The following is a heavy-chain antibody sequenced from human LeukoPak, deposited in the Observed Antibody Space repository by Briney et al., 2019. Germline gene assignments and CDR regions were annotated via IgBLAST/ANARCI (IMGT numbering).Heavy chain of an antibody. Sequence: GGSLRLSCAASGFTFSSHGMNWVRQAPGKGLEWVSGISPSGGITYYTDSVKGRFTISRDNSKNTVSLQMNSLRAEDTAVYYCTRDPRRLDYWGQGTLVTVSS. CDR2: ISPSGGIT. CDR3: TRDPRRLDY. V-gene: IGHV3-23*01. CDR1: GFTFSSHG. J-gene: IGHJ4*02.